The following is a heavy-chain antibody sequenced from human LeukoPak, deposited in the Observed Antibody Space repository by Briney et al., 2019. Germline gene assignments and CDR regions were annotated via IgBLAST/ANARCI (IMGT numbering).Heavy chain of an antibody. J-gene: IGHJ6*02. CDR3: ASDLVAVAGVYYYYGMDV. V-gene: IGHV3-30-3*01. Sequence: PGGSLRLSCAASGFTFSSYAMHWVRQAPGKGLEWVAVISYDGSNKYYADSVKGRFTISRDNSKNTLYLQMNSLRAEDTAVYYCASDLVAVAGVYYYYGMDVWGQGTTVTVSS. CDR1: GFTFSSYA. D-gene: IGHD6-19*01. CDR2: ISYDGSNK.